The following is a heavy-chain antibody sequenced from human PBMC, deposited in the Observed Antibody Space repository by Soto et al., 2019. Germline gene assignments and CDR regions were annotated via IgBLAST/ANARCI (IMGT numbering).Heavy chain of an antibody. CDR1: GYSFTSYW. CDR3: ARHPRGYGGYLPQGDY. CDR2: IYPGDSDT. D-gene: IGHD5-12*01. V-gene: IGHV5-51*01. J-gene: IGHJ4*02. Sequence: GESLKISCKGSGYSFTSYWIGWVRQMPGKGLEWMGIIYPGDSDTRYSPSFQGQVTISADRSISTAYLQWSGLKASDTAMYYCARHPRGYGGYLPQGDYWGQGTLVTVSS.